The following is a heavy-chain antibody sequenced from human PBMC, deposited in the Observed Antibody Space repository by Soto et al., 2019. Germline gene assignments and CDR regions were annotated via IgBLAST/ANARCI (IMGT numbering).Heavy chain of an antibody. V-gene: IGHV1-3*01. J-gene: IGHJ4*02. CDR1: GYTFNNYA. D-gene: IGHD3-22*01. CDR3: ARENIGENSGYFTN. Sequence: QVHLVQSGAEVKKPGDPVKVSCRASGYTFNNYAMHWVRPAPGQGLEWMGWINAGNGVTKYSQKFQGRVTITSDTPASTASMELSSLRSEDTAVYYCARENIGENSGYFTNWIQRTLVTVSS. CDR2: INAGNGVT.